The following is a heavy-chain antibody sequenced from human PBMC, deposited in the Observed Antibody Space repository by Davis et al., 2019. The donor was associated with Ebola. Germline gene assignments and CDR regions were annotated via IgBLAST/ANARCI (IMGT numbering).Heavy chain of an antibody. J-gene: IGHJ6*02. CDR1: GFTFSSYW. V-gene: IGHV3-7*03. Sequence: GESLKISCAASGFTFSSYWMSWVRQAPGKGLEWVANIKQDGSEKYYVDSVKGRFTISRDNAKNSLYLQMNSLRAEDTAVYYCARDLVVVVPAASYYYYYGMDVWGQGTTVTVSS. CDR3: ARDLVVVVPAASYYYYYGMDV. CDR2: IKQDGSEK. D-gene: IGHD2-2*01.